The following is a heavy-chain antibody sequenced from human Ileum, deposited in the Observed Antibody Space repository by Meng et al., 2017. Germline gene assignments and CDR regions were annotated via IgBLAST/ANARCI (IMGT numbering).Heavy chain of an antibody. J-gene: IGHJ4*02. Sequence: HVPLQQSCHGLVRPPQTLSLTCTVSGGSVSSAAYQWGCIRQPPGKGLEWIGYAANSFDPSPNYNPSLKSRVTISLDTPKNQFSLKLTSVTAADTAVYYCARDYWGSLDYWGQGILVTVSS. CDR2: AANSFDPSP. CDR1: GGSVSSAAYQ. D-gene: IGHD7-27*01. V-gene: IGHV4-61*08. CDR3: ARDYWGSLDY.